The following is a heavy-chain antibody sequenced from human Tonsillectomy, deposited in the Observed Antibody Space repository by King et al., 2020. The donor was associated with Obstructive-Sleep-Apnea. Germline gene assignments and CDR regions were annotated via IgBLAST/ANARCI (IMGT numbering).Heavy chain of an antibody. CDR1: GGSISSSSYY. V-gene: IGHV4-39*07. J-gene: IGHJ4*02. CDR2: IYSSGST. D-gene: IGHD2-15*01. CDR3: ARDGDIVVGVASPAFDY. Sequence: LQLQESGPGLVKPSETLSLTCTVSGGSISSSSYYWGWIRQPPGKGLEWLGSIYSSGSTYYNPSLKTRVPLSVDTSKNQFSLKLSAVTAADTAVYYCARDGDIVVGVASPAFDYWGQGTLVTVSS.